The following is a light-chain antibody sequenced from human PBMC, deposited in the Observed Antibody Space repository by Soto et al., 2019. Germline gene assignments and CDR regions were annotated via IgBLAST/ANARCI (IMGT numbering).Light chain of an antibody. V-gene: IGKV3-20*01. CDR2: GVS. Sequence: EIVLTQYPGTLSLSPGQRATPSCRASQRLSASDIAWYQQKPGQAPKFLIYGVSSRATGIPDRFSGSGSGTDFTLTISRLEPEDFAVYHCQQYGSSPLITVGQGTRLDIK. CDR3: QQYGSSPLIT. CDR1: QRLSASD. J-gene: IGKJ5*01.